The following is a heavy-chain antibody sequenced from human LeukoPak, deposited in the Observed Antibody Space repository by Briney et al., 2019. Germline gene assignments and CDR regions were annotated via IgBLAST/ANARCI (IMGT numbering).Heavy chain of an antibody. CDR2: INPNSGGT. J-gene: IGHJ4*02. CDR1: GYTFTGYY. V-gene: IGHV1-2*02. D-gene: IGHD6-6*01. CDR3: ARSEYSSSPFDY. Sequence: ASVKVSCKASGYTFTGYYMHWVRQAPGQGLEWMGWINPNSGGTNYAQKLQGRVTMTRDTSISTAYMELSRLRSDDTAVYYCARSEYSSSPFDYWGQGTLVTVSS.